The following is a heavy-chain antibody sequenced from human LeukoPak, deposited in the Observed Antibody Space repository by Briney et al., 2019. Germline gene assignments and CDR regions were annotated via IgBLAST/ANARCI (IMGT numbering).Heavy chain of an antibody. D-gene: IGHD3-10*01. Sequence: GGSLRLSCAATGPTVSSNYMSWVRRAPGKGLEWVSVLYSGGNTYYADSVKGRFSISRDNSKNTLYLQMNSLRAEDTAVYYCASYGSGRYYFDYWGQGTLVTVSS. CDR2: LYSGGNT. V-gene: IGHV3-53*01. CDR3: ASYGSGRYYFDY. CDR1: GPTVSSNY. J-gene: IGHJ4*02.